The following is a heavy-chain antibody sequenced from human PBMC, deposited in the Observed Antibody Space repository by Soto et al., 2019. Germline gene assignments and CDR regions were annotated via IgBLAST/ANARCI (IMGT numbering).Heavy chain of an antibody. V-gene: IGHV3-48*02. D-gene: IGHD1-26*01. J-gene: IGHJ6*02. Sequence: WGSLRLSGLASGFILSNSGMFWVRKAPGKGLEWISYISLSHSAMYYADSVKGRFTMSGDNAQNSILLQMNGLTDEDRAVYYCATEGTNGHIPYYTENWGQGVTVTSSS. CDR1: GFILSNSG. CDR2: ISLSHSAM. CDR3: ATEGTNGHIPYYTEN.